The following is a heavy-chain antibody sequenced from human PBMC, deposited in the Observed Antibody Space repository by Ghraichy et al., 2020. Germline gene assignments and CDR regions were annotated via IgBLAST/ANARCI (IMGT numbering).Heavy chain of an antibody. CDR2: IHTSGST. V-gene: IGHV4-61*02. J-gene: IGHJ5*02. CDR1: GGSISSGSYY. D-gene: IGHD3-3*01. Sequence: SETLSLTCTVSGGSISSGSYYWRWIRQPAGKGLGWIGRIHTSGSTSYNPSLKSRVTISLDTSKNPFSLKLSSATAADTAVYYCATGSLTIFGVVTPRGDWFDPWGQRALVTVSS. CDR3: ATGSLTIFGVVTPRGDWFDP.